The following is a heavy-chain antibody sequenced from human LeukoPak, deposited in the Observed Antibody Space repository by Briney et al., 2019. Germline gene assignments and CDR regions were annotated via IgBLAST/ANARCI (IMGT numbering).Heavy chain of an antibody. D-gene: IGHD6-6*01. J-gene: IGHJ3*02. CDR1: GFTFSSYA. Sequence: QLGESLKISCAASGFTFSSYAMSWVRQAPGKGLEWVSAISGSGGSTYYADSVKGRFTISRDNSKNTLYLQMNSLRAEDTAVYYCAKPSSSVSPVDAFDIWGQGTMVTVSS. V-gene: IGHV3-23*01. CDR2: ISGSGGST. CDR3: AKPSSSVSPVDAFDI.